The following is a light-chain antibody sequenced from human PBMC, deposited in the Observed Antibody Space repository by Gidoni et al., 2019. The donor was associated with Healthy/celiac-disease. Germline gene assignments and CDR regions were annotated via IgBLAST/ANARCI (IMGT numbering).Light chain of an antibody. CDR3: QQYNNWPPP. V-gene: IGKV3-15*01. Sequence: DIVMPQSPATLSVSPGERATLSCRASQSVSSNLAWYQQKPGQAPRPLIYGASTRATGIPARFSGSGSGTEFTLTISSLQSEDFAVYYCQQYNNWPPPFGQGTKVEIK. J-gene: IGKJ1*01. CDR2: GAS. CDR1: QSVSSN.